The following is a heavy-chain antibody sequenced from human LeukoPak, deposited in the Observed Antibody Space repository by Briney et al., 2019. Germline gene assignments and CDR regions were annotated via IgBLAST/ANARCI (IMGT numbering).Heavy chain of an antibody. J-gene: IGHJ5*02. CDR2: ISGSGGST. V-gene: IGHV3-23*01. CDR3: AKVLRYYDILTGYLNWFDP. D-gene: IGHD3-9*01. CDR1: GFTFSSYA. Sequence: GGSLRLSCAASGFTFSSYAMSWVRQAPGKGLEWVSAISGSGGSTYYADSVKGQFTISRDNSKNTLYLQMNSLRAEDTAVYYCAKVLRYYDILTGYLNWFDPWGQGTLVTVSS.